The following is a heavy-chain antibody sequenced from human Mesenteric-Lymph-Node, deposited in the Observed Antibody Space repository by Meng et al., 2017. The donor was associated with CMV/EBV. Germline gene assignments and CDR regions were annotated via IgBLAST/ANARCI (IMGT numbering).Heavy chain of an antibody. Sequence: ASVKVSCKASGYTFTGYYMHWVRQAPGQGLEWMGWIIPNSGGTNYAQKFQGRVTMTRDTSISTAYMELSRLRSDDTAVYYCARDSTRPGVTRSRFDYWGQGTLVTVSS. D-gene: IGHD4-23*01. CDR1: GYTFTGYY. J-gene: IGHJ4*02. V-gene: IGHV1-2*02. CDR2: IIPNSGGT. CDR3: ARDSTRPGVTRSRFDY.